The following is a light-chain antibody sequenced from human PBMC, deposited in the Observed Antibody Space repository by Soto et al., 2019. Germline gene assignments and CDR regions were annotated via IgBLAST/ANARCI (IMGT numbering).Light chain of an antibody. CDR3: QQFTGSPPAFT. J-gene: IGKJ2*01. Sequence: ESILTQSPGTLSLSPGERATLSCRATQYVDNRHLAWYQQKPGQAPRLLIYGSSIRATGIPDRFSGSGSGTDFTLTISRLEPEDFAFYYCQQFTGSPPAFTFAQGTKLEL. V-gene: IGKV3-20*01. CDR2: GSS. CDR1: QYVDNRH.